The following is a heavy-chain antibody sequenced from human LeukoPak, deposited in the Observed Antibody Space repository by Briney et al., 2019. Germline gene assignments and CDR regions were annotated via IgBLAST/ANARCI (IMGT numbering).Heavy chain of an antibody. V-gene: IGHV3-66*02. CDR2: IYSGGST. J-gene: IGHJ4*02. D-gene: IGHD3-3*01. Sequence: GGSLRLSCAASGFIVSSNYMSWVRQAPGKGLEWVSVIYSGGSTYYADSVKGRFTISRDRSKNTLFLQMNSLRAEDTAVYYCARGVHDFWSGFYFDYWGQGTLVTVSS. CDR1: GFIVSSNY. CDR3: ARGVHDFWSGFYFDY.